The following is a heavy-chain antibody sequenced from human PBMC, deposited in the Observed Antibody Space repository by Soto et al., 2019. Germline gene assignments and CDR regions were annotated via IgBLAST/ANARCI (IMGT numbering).Heavy chain of an antibody. V-gene: IGHV1-2*02. CDR2: INPKTRGT. Sequence: ASVKVSCKASGYTFTDYFIHWVRQAPGQGFEWMGWINPKTRGTNYAQKFQGRVTMTRDTSNSTAYMELRWLRSDDTDVYYCARVTLKAGNWFDPWGHGTLVTVSS. J-gene: IGHJ5*02. CDR1: GYTFTDYF. CDR3: ARVTLKAGNWFDP.